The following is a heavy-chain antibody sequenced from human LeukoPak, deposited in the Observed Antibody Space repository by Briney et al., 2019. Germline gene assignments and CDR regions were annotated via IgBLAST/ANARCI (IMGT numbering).Heavy chain of an antibody. CDR2: INPSGGST. V-gene: IGHV1-46*01. J-gene: IGHJ1*01. Sequence: VASVKVSCKASGYTFTSYYMHWVRQAPGQGLEWMGIINPSGGSTSYAQKFQGRVTMTRDTSTSTVYMELSSLRSEDTAVYYCARESFRGYGDYSAEYFQHWGQGTLVTVSS. D-gene: IGHD4-17*01. CDR1: GYTFTSYY. CDR3: ARESFRGYGDYSAEYFQH.